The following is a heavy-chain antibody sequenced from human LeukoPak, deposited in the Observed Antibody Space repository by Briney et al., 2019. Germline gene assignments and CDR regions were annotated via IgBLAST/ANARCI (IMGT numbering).Heavy chain of an antibody. V-gene: IGHV3-74*01. CDR2: INTDGSST. CDR3: ARVGYCSSTSCRRVPFDY. D-gene: IGHD2-2*01. J-gene: IGHJ4*02. Sequence: GGSLRLSCAASGFTFSSYWMHWVRQAPGKGLVWVSRINTDGSSTSYADSVKGRFTISRNNANNTLYVQMNSLRAEDTAVYYCARVGYCSSTSCRRVPFDYWGQGTLVTVSS. CDR1: GFTFSSYW.